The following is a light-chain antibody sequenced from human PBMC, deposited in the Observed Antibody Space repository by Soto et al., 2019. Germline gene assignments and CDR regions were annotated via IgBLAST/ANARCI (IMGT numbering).Light chain of an antibody. CDR3: QQYDRSWT. CDR2: GAS. Sequence: EIVLTQSPGTLSLSPGERATLSCRASQSVSSSYLAWYHQRPGQAPRLLIYGASRRATGIPDRFSGSGSGTDFTLTISRLEPEDFAVYYCQQYDRSWTCGQGTKGDIK. V-gene: IGKV3-20*01. J-gene: IGKJ1*01. CDR1: QSVSSSY.